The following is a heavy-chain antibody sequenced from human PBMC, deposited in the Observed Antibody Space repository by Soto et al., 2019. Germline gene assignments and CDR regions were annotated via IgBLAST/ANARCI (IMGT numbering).Heavy chain of an antibody. CDR2: ISGSGGST. D-gene: IGHD2-15*01. V-gene: IGHV3-23*01. J-gene: IGHJ4*02. CDR3: AKDGAVVVAATVFAPR. Sequence: EVQLLESGGGLVQPGGSLRLSCAASGFTFSSYAMSWVRQAPGKRLEWVSAISGSGGSTYYADSVKGRFTISRDNSKNTLYLQMNSLRAEDTAVYYCAKDGAVVVAATVFAPRWGQGTLVTVSS. CDR1: GFTFSSYA.